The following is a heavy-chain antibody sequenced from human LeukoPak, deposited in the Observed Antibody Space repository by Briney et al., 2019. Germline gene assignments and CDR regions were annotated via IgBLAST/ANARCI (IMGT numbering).Heavy chain of an antibody. V-gene: IGHV5-51*01. J-gene: IGHJ4*02. D-gene: IGHD2-15*01. CDR2: IYPGDSDT. CDR3: ARPSDCSGGSCYPAH. Sequence: RGESLKISCQGSEYSFATYWIAWLRQMPGKGLEWMGIIYPGDSDTRYSPSFQGQVTISADKSISTAYLQWSSLKASDTAMYYCARPSDCSGGSCYPAHWGQGTLVTVSS. CDR1: EYSFATYW.